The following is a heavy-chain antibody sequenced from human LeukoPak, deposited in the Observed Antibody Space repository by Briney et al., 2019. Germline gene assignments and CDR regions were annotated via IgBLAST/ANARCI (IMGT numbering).Heavy chain of an antibody. CDR2: GDYSGGT. V-gene: IGHV4-39*07. D-gene: IGHD6-19*01. CDR1: GDSFSSVTDY. J-gene: IGHJ4*02. CDR3: AGERGEEYSSGWYKRNYFDN. Sequence: SETLSPTCTVSGDSFSSVTDYWAWIRQPPGKGLEWIASGDYSGGTYYNPSLESRVAISADMSKNQFSLKLTSVTGADTAVYYCAGERGEEYSSGWYKRNYFDNWGQGIRVAVSS.